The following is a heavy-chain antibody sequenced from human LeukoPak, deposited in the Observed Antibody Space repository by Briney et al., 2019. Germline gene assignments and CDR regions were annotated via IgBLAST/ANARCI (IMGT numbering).Heavy chain of an antibody. CDR1: GFTFSSYE. CDR3: ARTRPSGSLDDAFDI. V-gene: IGHV3-48*03. CDR2: ISSSGSTI. D-gene: IGHD1-26*01. J-gene: IGHJ3*02. Sequence: GGSLRLSCAASGFTFSSYEMNWVRQAPGKGLELVSYISSSGSTIYYADSVKGRFTISRDNAKNSLYLQMNSLRAEDTAVYYCARTRPSGSLDDAFDIWGQGTMVTVSS.